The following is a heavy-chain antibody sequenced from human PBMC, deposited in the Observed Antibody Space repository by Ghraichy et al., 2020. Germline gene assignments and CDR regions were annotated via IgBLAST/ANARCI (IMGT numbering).Heavy chain of an antibody. CDR2: TYYSGST. CDR3: SRVGLLAVRGAFDI. J-gene: IGHJ3*02. Sequence: SETLSLTCTVSGGSVSSGSYYWSWIRQPPGQELEWVGYTYYSGSTNYNPSLKSRVTISVDTSKNQFSLKLISVTAADTAVYYCSRVGLLAVRGAFDIWGQGTVVTVSS. D-gene: IGHD3-10*01. CDR1: GGSVSSGSYY. V-gene: IGHV4-61*01.